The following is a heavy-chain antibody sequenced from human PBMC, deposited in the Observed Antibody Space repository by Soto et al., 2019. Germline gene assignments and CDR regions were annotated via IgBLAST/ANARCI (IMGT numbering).Heavy chain of an antibody. J-gene: IGHJ6*02. V-gene: IGHV5-51*01. CDR2: IYPGDSDT. CDR1: GYSFTSYW. Sequence: PGESLKISCKGSGYSFTSYWIGWVRQMPGKGLAWMGIIYPGDSDTRYSPSFQSQVTSSADKSISTAYLQWSSLKASDTAMYYCARLGEWLVRLEDINGMDFCGQGTTVTVSS. D-gene: IGHD6-19*01. CDR3: ARLGEWLVRLEDINGMDF.